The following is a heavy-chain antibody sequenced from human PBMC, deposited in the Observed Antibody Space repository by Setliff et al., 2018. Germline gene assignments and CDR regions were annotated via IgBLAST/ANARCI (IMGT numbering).Heavy chain of an antibody. CDR3: VRESRSTWYRRDF. CDR1: GGSISGSHYS. CDR2: TYYNGTA. V-gene: IGHV4-39*02. J-gene: IGHJ4*02. Sequence: PSETLSLTCSVSGGSISGSHYSWVWMRQPPGKRLEWIGSTYYNGTAYYNPSLQSRVAISVDTSNNYFSLDVNSVTAADTAVYYCVRESRSTWYRRDFWGQGTLVTVSS. D-gene: IGHD6-13*01.